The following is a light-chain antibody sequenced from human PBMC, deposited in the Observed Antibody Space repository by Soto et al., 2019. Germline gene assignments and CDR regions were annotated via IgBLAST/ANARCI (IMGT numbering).Light chain of an antibody. CDR1: QSVSSN. V-gene: IGKV3-15*01. Sequence: EIVMTQSPATLSVSPGERATLSCRASQSVSSNLAWYQQKPGQAPRLLIYGASTRATGIPARFSGSGSGTEFTLTICSLQSEDFAVYYCQQYNNWPPLTFGGGTKVETK. J-gene: IGKJ4*01. CDR3: QQYNNWPPLT. CDR2: GAS.